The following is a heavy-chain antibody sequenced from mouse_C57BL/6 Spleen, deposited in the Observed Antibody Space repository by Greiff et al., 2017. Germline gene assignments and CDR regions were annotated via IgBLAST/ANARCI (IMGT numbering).Heavy chain of an antibody. CDR1: GYSFTSYY. CDR3: ARVVNYEGAMDY. CDR2: IYPGSGNT. J-gene: IGHJ4*01. D-gene: IGHD2-1*01. Sequence: QVQLKQSGPELVKPGASVKISCKASGYSFTSYYIHWVKQRPGQGLEWIGWIYPGSGNTKYNEKFKGKATLTADTSSSTAYMQLSSLTSEDSAVYYCARVVNYEGAMDYWGQGTSVTVSS. V-gene: IGHV1-66*01.